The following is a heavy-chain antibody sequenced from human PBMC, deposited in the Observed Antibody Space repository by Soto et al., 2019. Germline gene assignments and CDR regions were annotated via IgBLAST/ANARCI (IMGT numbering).Heavy chain of an antibody. CDR1: GGSISSYY. J-gene: IGHJ6*02. CDR3: ASHTQLPRAHYYYGMDV. V-gene: IGHV4-59*08. CDR2: IYYSGST. D-gene: IGHD1-26*01. Sequence: QVQLQESGPGLVKPSETLSLTCTVSGGSISSYYWSWIRQPPGKELEWIGYIYYSGSTNYNPSLKSRVTISVDTSKNQFSLKLSSVTAADTAVYYYASHTQLPRAHYYYGMDVWGQGTTLTVS.